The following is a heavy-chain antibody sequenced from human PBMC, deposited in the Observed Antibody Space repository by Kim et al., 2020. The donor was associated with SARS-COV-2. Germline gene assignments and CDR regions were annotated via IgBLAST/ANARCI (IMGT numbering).Heavy chain of an antibody. J-gene: IGHJ3*02. D-gene: IGHD3-22*01. Sequence: YYNPSLGGRVTFSMDTSKNQLSLKLMSVPAADTVVYFCARDGDSTLFALDIWGQGTLVTVSS. V-gene: IGHV4-31*02. CDR3: ARDGDSTLFALDI.